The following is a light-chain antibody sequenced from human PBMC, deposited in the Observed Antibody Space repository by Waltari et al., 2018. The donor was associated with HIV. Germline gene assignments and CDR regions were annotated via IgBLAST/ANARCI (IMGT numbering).Light chain of an antibody. CDR2: WAS. J-gene: IGKJ1*01. V-gene: IGKV4-1*01. CDR1: QSVLYSSDNKNY. CDR3: QQYYSTWT. Sequence: SLGERATINCKSSQSVLYSSDNKNYLAWYQQKPGQPPKVLIYWASTRESGVPDRFSGSGSGTDFALTISSLQAEDVAVYYCQQYYSTWTFGQGTKVEIK.